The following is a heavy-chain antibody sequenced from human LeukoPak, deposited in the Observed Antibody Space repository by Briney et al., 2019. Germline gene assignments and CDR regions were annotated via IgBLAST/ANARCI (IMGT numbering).Heavy chain of an antibody. V-gene: IGHV4-38-2*02. D-gene: IGHD4-17*01. Sequence: PSETLSLTCTVSGYSISSGYYWGWIRQPPGKGLEWIGSIYHSGRTYYNPSLKSRVTISVDTSKNQFSLKLSSVTAADTAVYYCARDDYGDTQYYFDYWGQGTLVTVSS. CDR2: IYHSGRT. CDR3: ARDDYGDTQYYFDY. J-gene: IGHJ4*02. CDR1: GYSISSGYY.